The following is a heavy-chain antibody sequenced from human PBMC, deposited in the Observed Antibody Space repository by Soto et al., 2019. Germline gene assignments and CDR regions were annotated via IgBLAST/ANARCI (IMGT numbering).Heavy chain of an antibody. CDR3: ARERREEIHDGYDIDY. J-gene: IGHJ4*02. CDR1: GGSISDYY. V-gene: IGHV4-4*07. D-gene: IGHD5-12*01. CDR2: IYTSGST. Sequence: QVQLQESGPGLVKPSETLSLICTVSGGSISDYYWSWIRQLAGKGLEWIGRIYTSGSTDYNPSLKSRVTISIDTSKNQFSLKVTSMTAADTAVYYCARERREEIHDGYDIDYWGQGTLVTVSS.